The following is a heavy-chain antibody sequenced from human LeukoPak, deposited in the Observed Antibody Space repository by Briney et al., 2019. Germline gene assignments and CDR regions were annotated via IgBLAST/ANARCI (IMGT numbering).Heavy chain of an antibody. Sequence: SETLSLTCTVSGGSISSSSYYWGWIRQPPGKGLEWIGSIYYSGSTYYNPSLKSRVTISVDTSKNQFSLRLTSVTAADTAVYYCAGQTGSGLFILPGGQGTLVTVSS. J-gene: IGHJ4*02. CDR3: AGQTGSGLFILP. CDR1: GGSISSSSYY. V-gene: IGHV4-39*01. CDR2: IYYSGST. D-gene: IGHD3/OR15-3a*01.